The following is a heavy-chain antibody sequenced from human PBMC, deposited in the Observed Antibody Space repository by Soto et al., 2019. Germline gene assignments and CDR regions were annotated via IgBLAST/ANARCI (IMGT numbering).Heavy chain of an antibody. CDR2: IYHSGST. Sequence: SETLSLTCAVSGGSISSGGYSWSWIRQPPGKGLEWIGYIYHSGSTYYNPSLKSRVTISVDRSKNQFSLKLSSVTAADTAVYYCASTDNTVPYDYWGQGTLVTVSS. CDR3: ASTDNTVPYDY. J-gene: IGHJ4*02. D-gene: IGHD4-17*01. CDR1: GGSISSGGYS. V-gene: IGHV4-30-2*01.